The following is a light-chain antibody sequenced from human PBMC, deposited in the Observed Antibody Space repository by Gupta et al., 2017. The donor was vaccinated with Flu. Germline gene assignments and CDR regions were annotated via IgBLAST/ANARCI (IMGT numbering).Light chain of an antibody. CDR2: GAS. V-gene: IGKV3-20*01. CDR1: QSVSSSY. J-gene: IGKJ3*01. Sequence: EIVFTQPPDTLSLSPGERASLSCRASQSVSSSYLAWYQQKPGQGPRLLIYGASSRTTGIRDRLSGSGSGRDISVTISRLDHEDFAVYYCQEYGSAFGSGTKVEIK. CDR3: QEYGSA.